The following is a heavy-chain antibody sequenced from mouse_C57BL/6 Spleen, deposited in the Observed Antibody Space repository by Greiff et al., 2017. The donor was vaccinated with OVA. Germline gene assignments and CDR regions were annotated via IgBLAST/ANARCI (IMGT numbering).Heavy chain of an antibody. D-gene: IGHD1-1*01. CDR1: GYSITSGYY. CDR2: ISYDGSN. CDR3: ARGGTTVAGFDV. V-gene: IGHV3-6*01. Sequence: EVQLQQSGPGLVKPSQSLSLTCSVTGYSITSGYYWNWIRQFPGNKLEWMGYISYDGSNNYNPSLKNRISITRDTSKNQFFLKLNSVTTEDTATYYCARGGTTVAGFDVWGTGTTVTVSS. J-gene: IGHJ1*03.